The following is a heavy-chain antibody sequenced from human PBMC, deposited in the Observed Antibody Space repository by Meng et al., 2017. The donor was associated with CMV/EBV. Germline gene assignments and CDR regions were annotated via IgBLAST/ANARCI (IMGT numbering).Heavy chain of an antibody. V-gene: IGHV1-2*02. J-gene: IGHJ3*02. Sequence: ASVTVSCKASGYTFTGYYMHWVRQAPGQGLEWMGWINPNSGGTNYAQKFQGRVTMTRDTSISTAYMELSRLSSDDTAVYYCAREDYYGSGDDAFDIWGQGTMVTVSS. CDR1: GYTFTGYY. CDR2: INPNSGGT. D-gene: IGHD3-10*01. CDR3: AREDYYGSGDDAFDI.